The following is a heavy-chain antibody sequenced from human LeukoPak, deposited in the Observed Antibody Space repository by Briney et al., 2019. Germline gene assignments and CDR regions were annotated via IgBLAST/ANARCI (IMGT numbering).Heavy chain of an antibody. J-gene: IGHJ4*02. CDR3: ARAYCSGGSCYSGFDY. CDR1: GGSISNYY. D-gene: IGHD2-15*01. V-gene: IGHV4-59*01. Sequence: SETLSLTCTVSGGSISNYYWSWIRQPPGKGLEWIGYISYSGGTNYNPSLKSRVTISVDTSKNQFSLKLSSVTAADTAVYYCARAYCSGGSCYSGFDYWGQGTLVTVSS. CDR2: ISYSGGT.